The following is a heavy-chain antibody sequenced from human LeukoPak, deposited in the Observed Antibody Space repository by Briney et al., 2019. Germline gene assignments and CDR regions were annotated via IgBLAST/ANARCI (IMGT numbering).Heavy chain of an antibody. J-gene: IGHJ6*02. CDR3: ARDPRGAYYYYGMDV. Sequence: PGGSLRLSCAASGFTVSSNYMSWVRQAPGKGLEWVSVIYSGGSTYYADSVKGRFTTSRDNSKNTLYLQMNSLRAEDTAVYYCARDPRGAYYYYGMDVWGQGTTVTVSS. CDR1: GFTVSSNY. CDR2: IYSGGST. V-gene: IGHV3-53*01.